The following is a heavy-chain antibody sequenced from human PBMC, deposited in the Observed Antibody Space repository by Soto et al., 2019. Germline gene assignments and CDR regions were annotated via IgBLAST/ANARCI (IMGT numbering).Heavy chain of an antibody. J-gene: IGHJ5*02. D-gene: IGHD1-7*01. CDR3: ARAYDWNYA. V-gene: IGHV2-5*01. CDR2: VYWHDDL. Sequence: QITLKESGPTLVKPTQTLTLTCTVSGFSLTTIGVGVGWIRQSPGKGLEWLASVYWHDDLRYNPSLKDRLTISRDTSKNQVVLTMSNMDPVDTAKYYCARAYDWNYAWGQGILVTVSS. CDR1: GFSLTTIGVG.